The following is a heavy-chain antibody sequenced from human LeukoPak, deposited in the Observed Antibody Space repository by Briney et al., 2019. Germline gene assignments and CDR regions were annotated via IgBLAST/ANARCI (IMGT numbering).Heavy chain of an antibody. CDR2: ISSSSSYI. J-gene: IGHJ4*02. Sequence: GGSLRLSCAASGFTFSSYSMNWVRQAPGKGLEWVSSISSSSSYIYYADSVKGRLTISRDNAKNSLYLQMNSLRAEDTAFYYCAKDEGGTALLLFDYWGQGTLVTVSS. CDR1: GFTFSSYS. CDR3: AKDEGGTALLLFDY. V-gene: IGHV3-21*04. D-gene: IGHD5-18*01.